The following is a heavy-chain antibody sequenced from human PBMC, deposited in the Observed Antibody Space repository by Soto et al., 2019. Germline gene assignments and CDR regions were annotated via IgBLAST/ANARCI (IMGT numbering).Heavy chain of an antibody. CDR2: ITNTGGDT. Sequence: EVQLLESGGGLVQPGGSLRLSCAASGFTFNSYAMNWVRQAPGKGLEWVSVITNTGGDTYYADSVKGRFSISRDNSKNTLYLQMNSLRAEDTAIYYCAKARNPGIQLWTSGFDYWGQGTLVTVSS. CDR3: AKARNPGIQLWTSGFDY. D-gene: IGHD5-18*01. J-gene: IGHJ4*02. CDR1: GFTFNSYA. V-gene: IGHV3-23*01.